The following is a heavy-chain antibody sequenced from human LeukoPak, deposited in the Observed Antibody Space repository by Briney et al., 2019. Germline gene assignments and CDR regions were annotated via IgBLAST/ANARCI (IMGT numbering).Heavy chain of an antibody. Sequence: GGSLRLSCAASGFTFSSYSMNRVRQAPGKGLEWVSYISSASNTIYYADSVKGRFTISRDNAKNSLYLQMNSLRAEDTAMYYCARDGWFGDYNWFDPWGQGTLVTVSS. V-gene: IGHV3-48*01. CDR2: ISSASNTI. CDR1: GFTFSSYS. CDR3: ARDGWFGDYNWFDP. D-gene: IGHD3-10*01. J-gene: IGHJ5*02.